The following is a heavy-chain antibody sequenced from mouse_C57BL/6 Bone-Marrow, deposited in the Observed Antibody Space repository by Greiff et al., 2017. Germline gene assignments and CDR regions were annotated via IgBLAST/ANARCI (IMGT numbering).Heavy chain of an antibody. CDR1: GYTFTSYW. Sequence: QVQLQQPGAELVMPGASVKLSCKASGYTFTSYWMHWVKQRPGPGLEWIGEIDPSYSFTNYNQKFKGKSTLTVAKSSSTAYMQLSSLTSEDSAVYYCARSSWFAYWGQGTLVTVSA. CDR3: ARSSWFAY. V-gene: IGHV1-69*01. CDR2: IDPSYSFT. J-gene: IGHJ3*01.